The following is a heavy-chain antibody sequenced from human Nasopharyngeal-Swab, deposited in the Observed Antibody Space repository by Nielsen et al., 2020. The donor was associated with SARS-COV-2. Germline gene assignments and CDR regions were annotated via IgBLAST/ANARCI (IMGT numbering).Heavy chain of an antibody. V-gene: IGHV4-4*02. J-gene: IGHJ6*03. Sequence: SETLSLTCAVSGGSISSSNWWSWVRQPPGKGLEWIGEIYHSGSTNYNPSLKSRVTISVDKSKNQFSLKLSSVTAADTAVYYCARDSTPVYYYYYMDVWGKGTTGAVSS. D-gene: IGHD2-15*01. CDR3: ARDSTPVYYYYYMDV. CDR2: IYHSGST. CDR1: GGSISSSNW.